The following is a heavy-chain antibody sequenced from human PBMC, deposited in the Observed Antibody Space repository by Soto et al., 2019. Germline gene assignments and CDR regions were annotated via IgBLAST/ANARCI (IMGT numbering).Heavy chain of an antibody. CDR3: AREKAVSSSWSIYYYYYGMDV. J-gene: IGHJ6*02. Sequence: LRLSCAASGFTFSSYAMHWVRQAPGKGLEWVAVISYDGSNKYYADSVKGRFTISRDNSKNTLYLQMNSLRAEDTAVYYCAREKAVSSSWSIYYYYYGMDVWGQGTTVTVSS. V-gene: IGHV3-30-3*01. CDR1: GFTFSSYA. D-gene: IGHD6-13*01. CDR2: ISYDGSNK.